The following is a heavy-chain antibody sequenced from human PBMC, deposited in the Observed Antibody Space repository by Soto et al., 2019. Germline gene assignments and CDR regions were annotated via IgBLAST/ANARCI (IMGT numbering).Heavy chain of an antibody. D-gene: IGHD2-2*02. CDR2: IIPIFGTA. Sequence: QVQLVQSGAEVKKPGSSVKVSCKASGGTFSSYAISWVRQAPGQGLEWMGGIIPIFGTANYAQKFQGRVTITADESTSTAYMELSSLRSEDTALYYCARDGCSSTSCYTSNWFDPWGQGTLVTVSS. CDR1: GGTFSSYA. J-gene: IGHJ5*02. V-gene: IGHV1-69*01. CDR3: ARDGCSSTSCYTSNWFDP.